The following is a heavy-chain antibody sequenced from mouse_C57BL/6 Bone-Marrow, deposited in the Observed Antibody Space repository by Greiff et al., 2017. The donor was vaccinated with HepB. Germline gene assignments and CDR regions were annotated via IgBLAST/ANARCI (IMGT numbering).Heavy chain of an antibody. CDR1: GFSFNTYA. Sequence: EVQVVESGGGLVQPKGSLKLSCAASGFSFNTYAMNWVRQAPGKGLEWVARIRSKSNNYATYYADSVKDGFTISRDDSESMLYLQMNNLKTEDTAMYYCVRHHYYGDYFDYWGQGTTLTVSS. V-gene: IGHV10-1*01. D-gene: IGHD1-2*01. J-gene: IGHJ2*01. CDR3: VRHHYYGDYFDY. CDR2: IRSKSNNYAT.